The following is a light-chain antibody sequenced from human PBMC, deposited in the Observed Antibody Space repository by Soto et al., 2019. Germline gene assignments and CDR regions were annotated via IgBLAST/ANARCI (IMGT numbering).Light chain of an antibody. CDR2: AAS. CDR1: QSVGGNY. Sequence: EIVLTQSPGTLSLSPGERATLSCRASQSVGGNYLAWYQQKPGQAPRLLVYAASTRATGIPDRFSGSGSGTDFSLTISRLEPEDFAVYYCQQYGSSLRTCGQGTKLEIK. V-gene: IGKV3-20*01. CDR3: QQYGSSLRT. J-gene: IGKJ2*01.